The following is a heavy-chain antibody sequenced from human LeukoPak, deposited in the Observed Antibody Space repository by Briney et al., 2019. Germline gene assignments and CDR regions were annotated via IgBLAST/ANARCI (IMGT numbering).Heavy chain of an antibody. CDR2: IYYSGST. Sequence: PSETLSLTCTVSGGSISSSTSYWGWIRQPPEKGLEWIGTIYYSGSTFYNPSLKSRVSISIDTSKNQFSLKLSSVIDADTAVYYCARRFEYAMDVWGQGTTVTVSS. V-gene: IGHV4-39*01. CDR1: GGSISSSTSY. J-gene: IGHJ6*02. D-gene: IGHD3-16*01. CDR3: ARRFEYAMDV.